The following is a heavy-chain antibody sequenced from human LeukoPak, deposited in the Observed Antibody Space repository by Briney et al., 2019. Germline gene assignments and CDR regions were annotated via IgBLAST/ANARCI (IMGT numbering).Heavy chain of an antibody. D-gene: IGHD3-9*01. J-gene: IGHJ6*02. CDR3: ARDRVARYFDWLYGMDV. V-gene: IGHV1-18*01. Sequence: GASVKVSCKASGYTFTSYGISWVRQAPGQGLEWMGWISAYNGNTNYAQKLQGRVTMTTDTSTSTAYMELRSLRSDDTAVYYCARDRVARYFDWLYGMDVWGQGTTVTVSS. CDR2: ISAYNGNT. CDR1: GYTFTSYG.